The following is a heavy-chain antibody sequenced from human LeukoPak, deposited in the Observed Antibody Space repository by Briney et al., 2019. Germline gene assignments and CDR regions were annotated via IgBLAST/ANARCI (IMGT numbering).Heavy chain of an antibody. CDR2: INSSSSTI. D-gene: IGHD5-12*01. CDR3: ARENSVLGASRWYYGMDV. V-gene: IGHV3-48*02. CDR1: GFTFSSYN. Sequence: GGSLRLSCAASGFTFSSYNMNWVRQAPGKGLEWVSYINSSSSTIYYADSVKGRFTISRDNAKDSLYLQMNSLRDEDTAVYYCARENSVLGASRWYYGMDVWGQGTTVTVSS. J-gene: IGHJ6*02.